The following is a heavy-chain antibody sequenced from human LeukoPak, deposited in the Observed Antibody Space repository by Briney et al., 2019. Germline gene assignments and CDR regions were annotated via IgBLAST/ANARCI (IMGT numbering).Heavy chain of an antibody. V-gene: IGHV3-30*02. CDR2: IRYDGFNK. Sequence: PGGSLRLSCAASGFTFSNYGMHWVRQAPGKGLEWVASIRYDGFNKYYADSLKGRFTISRDNSKNTLYLQMNSLRAEDTAVYYCAKQAYSYGLDYWGQGTLVTVSS. CDR3: AKQAYSYGLDY. D-gene: IGHD5-18*01. CDR1: GFTFSNYG. J-gene: IGHJ4*02.